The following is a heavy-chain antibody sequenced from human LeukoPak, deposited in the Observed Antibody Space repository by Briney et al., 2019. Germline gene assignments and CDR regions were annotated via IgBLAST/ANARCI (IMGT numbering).Heavy chain of an antibody. CDR1: GYSISSGYY. Sequence: PSETLSLTCTVSGYSISSGYYWGWIRQPPGKGLEWIGSIYYSGSTYYNPSLKSRVTISVDTSKNQFSLKLSSVTAADTAVYYCARDLYSSSSEDYFDYWGQGTLVTVSS. J-gene: IGHJ4*02. CDR2: IYYSGST. V-gene: IGHV4-38-2*02. CDR3: ARDLYSSSSEDYFDY. D-gene: IGHD6-6*01.